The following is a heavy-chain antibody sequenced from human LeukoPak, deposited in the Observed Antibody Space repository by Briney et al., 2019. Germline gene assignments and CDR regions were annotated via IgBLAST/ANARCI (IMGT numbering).Heavy chain of an antibody. J-gene: IGHJ4*02. CDR1: GGSISSYY. V-gene: IGHV4-59*01. CDR2: IYYSGST. CDR3: ARDGHAGYYFDY. Sequence: SETLSLTCTVSGGSISSYYWSWIRQPPGKGLEWIGYIYYSGSTNYNPSLKSRVTISVDTSKNQFSLKPSSVTAADTAVYYCARDGHAGYYFDYWGQGTLVTVSS.